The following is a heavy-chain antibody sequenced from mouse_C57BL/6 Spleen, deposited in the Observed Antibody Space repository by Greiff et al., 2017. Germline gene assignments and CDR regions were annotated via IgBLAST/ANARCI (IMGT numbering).Heavy chain of an antibody. Sequence: EVKLVESGEGLVKPGGSLKLSCAASGFTFSSYAMSWVRQTPEKRLEWVAYISSGGDYTYYAHTVKGRFTISRDNARNTLYMQMSSLKSEDTAMDYCTSDYYGPWFAYWGQGTLVTVSA. CDR3: TSDYYGPWFAY. V-gene: IGHV5-9-1*02. CDR1: GFTFSSYA. CDR2: ISSGGDYT. D-gene: IGHD1-2*01. J-gene: IGHJ3*01.